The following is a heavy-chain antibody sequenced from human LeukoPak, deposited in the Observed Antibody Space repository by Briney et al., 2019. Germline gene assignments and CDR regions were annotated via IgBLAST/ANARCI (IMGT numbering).Heavy chain of an antibody. V-gene: IGHV4-34*01. CDR2: INHSGST. Sequence: SETLSLSCAAYGGSFSGYYWSWIRQPPGKGLEWIGEINHSGSTNYNPSLKSRVTISVDTSKNQFSLKLSSVTATDTAVYYCARHYGPWGQGTLVTVSS. J-gene: IGHJ4*02. CDR1: GGSFSGYY. D-gene: IGHD3-16*01. CDR3: ARHYGP.